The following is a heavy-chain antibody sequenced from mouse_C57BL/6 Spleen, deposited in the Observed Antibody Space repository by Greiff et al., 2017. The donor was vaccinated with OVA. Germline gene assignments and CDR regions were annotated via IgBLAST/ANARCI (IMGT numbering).Heavy chain of an antibody. CDR1: GYTFTDYE. D-gene: IGHD2-5*01. CDR3: TRYYSNLFYFDY. CDR2: IDPETGGT. J-gene: IGHJ2*01. Sequence: VQLQQSGAELVRPGASVTLSCKASGYTFTDYEMHWVKQTPVHGLEWIGAIDPETGGTSYTEKFKGKAILTADKSSSTAYMELRSLTSEDSAVYYCTRYYSNLFYFDYWGQGTTLTVSS. V-gene: IGHV1-15*01.